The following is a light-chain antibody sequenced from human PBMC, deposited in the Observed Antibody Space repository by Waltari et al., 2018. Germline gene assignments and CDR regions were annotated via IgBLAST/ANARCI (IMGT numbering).Light chain of an antibody. Sequence: EIVLTQSPATLSLSPGESHTLSCRASQPVNRFLAWYRQQPGQPPELLIYDVSNRATDIPARFSGGGSGTDFTLTINSLQPEDFAVYYCQQRRSWPLTFGGGTKVEIK. V-gene: IGKV3-11*01. CDR2: DVS. J-gene: IGKJ4*01. CDR3: QQRRSWPLT. CDR1: QPVNRF.